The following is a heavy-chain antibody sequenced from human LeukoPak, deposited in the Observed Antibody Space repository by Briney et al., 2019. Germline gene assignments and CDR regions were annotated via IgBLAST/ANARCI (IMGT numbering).Heavy chain of an antibody. V-gene: IGHV4-38-2*02. CDR3: AAGYCSGGSCLRPNYYYYYMDV. CDR2: IYYSGST. D-gene: IGHD2-15*01. J-gene: IGHJ6*03. Sequence: SETLSLTCTVSGYSISSDYYWGWVRQPPGKGLEWIGSIYYSGSTYYNPSLKSRVTISVDTSKNQFSLKLSSVTAADTAVYYCAAGYCSGGSCLRPNYYYYYMDVWGKGTTVTVSS. CDR1: GYSISSDYY.